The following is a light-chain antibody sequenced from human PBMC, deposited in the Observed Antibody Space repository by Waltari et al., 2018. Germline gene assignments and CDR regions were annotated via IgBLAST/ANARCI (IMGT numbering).Light chain of an antibody. Sequence: DIVMTQSPDSLAVSLGERATINCTSSQSILFSSNNKNYLAWYQQKPGQPPKLLIYWASTRESGVPDRFRCRGSGTDFTLTINSLQPEDVALYYCQQYYTTLTFGGVTKVGIK. J-gene: IGKJ4*01. CDR3: QQYYTTLT. CDR1: QSILFSSNNKNY. V-gene: IGKV4-1*01. CDR2: WAS.